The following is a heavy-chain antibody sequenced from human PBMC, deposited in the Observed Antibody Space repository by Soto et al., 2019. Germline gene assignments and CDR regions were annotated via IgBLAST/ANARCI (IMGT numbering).Heavy chain of an antibody. CDR2: IGTAGDT. CDR3: ARLRRELDAFDI. V-gene: IGHV3-13*01. CDR1: GFTFSSYD. Sequence: PVGSLRLSGAASGFTFSSYDMHWVRQATGKGLEWVSAIGTAGDTYYPGSVKGRFTISRENAKNSLYLQMNSLRAGDTAVYYCARLRRELDAFDIWGQGTMVTVSS. J-gene: IGHJ3*02. D-gene: IGHD1-26*01.